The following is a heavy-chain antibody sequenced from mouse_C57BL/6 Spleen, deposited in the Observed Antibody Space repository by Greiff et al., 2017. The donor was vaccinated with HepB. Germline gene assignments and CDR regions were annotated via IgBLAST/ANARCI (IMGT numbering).Heavy chain of an antibody. CDR3: ARRELLYAMDY. Sequence: EVKLVESGGGLVKPGGSLKLSCAASGFTFSDYGMHWVRQAPEKGLEWVAYISSGSSTIYYADTVKGRFTISRDNAKNTLFLQMTSLRSEDTARYYCARRELLYAMDYWGQGTSVTVSS. V-gene: IGHV5-17*01. CDR2: ISSGSSTI. J-gene: IGHJ4*01. CDR1: GFTFSDYG.